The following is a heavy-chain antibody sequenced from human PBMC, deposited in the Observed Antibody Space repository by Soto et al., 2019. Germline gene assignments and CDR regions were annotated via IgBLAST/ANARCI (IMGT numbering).Heavy chain of an antibody. J-gene: IGHJ4*02. CDR3: ARVGKDGYSLDY. CDR2: ISSSGSTI. CDR1: GFTFSSYE. Sequence: EVQLVESGGGLVQPGGSLRLSCAVSGFTFSSYEMNWVRQALGKGLEWVSYISSSGSTIYYADSVKGRFTISRDNAKNSLYLQMNSLRAEDTAVYYCARVGKDGYSLDYWGQGTLVTVSS. V-gene: IGHV3-48*03. D-gene: IGHD5-18*01.